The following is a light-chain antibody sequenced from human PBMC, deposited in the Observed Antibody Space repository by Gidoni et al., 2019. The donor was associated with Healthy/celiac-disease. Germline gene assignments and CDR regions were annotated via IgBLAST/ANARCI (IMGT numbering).Light chain of an antibody. Sequence: DIQMTRSPSSLSASVADRVTITCRARQSISSYLNWYQQKPGKAPKLPIYAASSLQSGVPSRFSGSRSGTDFTLTISSLQPEDFATYYCQQSYSTPYTFGQGTKLEIK. CDR3: QQSYSTPYT. CDR1: QSISSY. CDR2: AAS. V-gene: IGKV1-39*01. J-gene: IGKJ2*01.